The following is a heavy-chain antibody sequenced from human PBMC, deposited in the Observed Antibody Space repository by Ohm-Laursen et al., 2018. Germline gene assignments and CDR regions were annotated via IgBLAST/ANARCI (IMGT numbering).Heavy chain of an antibody. CDR3: ARDPIDNNGYNPDY. V-gene: IGHV3-7*01. CDR2: IKQDGAEK. D-gene: IGHD1-14*01. CDR1: GFTFSNFW. Sequence: SLRLSCAASGFTFSNFWMSWVRQAPGKGLEWVASIKQDGAEKHYVESMQGRFTISRDNAKNSVYLQMNSLRAEDTAIYYCARDPIDNNGYNPDYWGQGTLVTVFS. J-gene: IGHJ4*02.